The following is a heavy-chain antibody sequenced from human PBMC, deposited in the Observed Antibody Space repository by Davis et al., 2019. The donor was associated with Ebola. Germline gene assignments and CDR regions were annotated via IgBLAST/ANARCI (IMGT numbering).Heavy chain of an antibody. CDR2: IRNKGNSYTT. CDR1: GFIFSDHY. D-gene: IGHD5-18*01. Sequence: GEPLKISCAASGFIFSDHYMDWVRQAPGQGLEWVARIRNKGNSYTTEYAASVKGRFTISRDDSENSHYLQMNSLKTEDTAVYYCARGSVGTAFRAFDIWGQGTMVTVSS. J-gene: IGHJ3*02. CDR3: ARGSVGTAFRAFDI. V-gene: IGHV3-72*01.